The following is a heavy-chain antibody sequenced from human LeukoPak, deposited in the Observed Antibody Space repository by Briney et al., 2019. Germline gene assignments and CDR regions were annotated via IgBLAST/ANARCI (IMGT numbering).Heavy chain of an antibody. D-gene: IGHD5/OR15-5a*01. CDR2: IYGVDNT. CDR3: VRPRKSKAFNI. J-gene: IGHJ3*02. V-gene: IGHV3-66*04. CDR1: GVTVTTNY. Sequence: GGSLRLSCAVSGVTVTTNYMNWVRQAPGKGLEWVSLIYGVDNTYYADSVKGRFTISRDNSKNTLSLQMNSLRDDDTAVYYCVRPRKSKAFNIWGQGTMVTVSS.